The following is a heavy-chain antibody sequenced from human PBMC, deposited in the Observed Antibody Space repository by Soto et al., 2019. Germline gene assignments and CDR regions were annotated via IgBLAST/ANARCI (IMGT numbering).Heavy chain of an antibody. V-gene: IGHV4-30-4*01. CDR2: IFYSGST. D-gene: IGHD3-10*01. CDR3: ARHNYGSGAPTDY. Sequence: SETLSLTCTVSGGSISSGDYYWSWIRQPPGKGLEWIWYIFYSGSTYYNPSLKSRVTISVDTSKNQFSLKLNFMTAADTAVYYCARHNYGSGAPTDYWGQGALVTVS. J-gene: IGHJ4*02. CDR1: GGSISSGDYY.